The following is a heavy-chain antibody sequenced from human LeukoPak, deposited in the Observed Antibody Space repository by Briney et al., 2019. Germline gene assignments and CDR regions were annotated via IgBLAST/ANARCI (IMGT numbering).Heavy chain of an antibody. CDR3: ARGEELRSWIDPSYYFDY. V-gene: IGHV4-34*01. CDR1: GGSFSGYY. Sequence: SETLSLTCAVYGGSFSGYYWSWIRQPPGKGLEWIGEINHSGSTNYNPSLKSRVTISVDTSRNQFSLKLSSVTAADTAVYYCARGEELRSWIDPSYYFDYWGQGTLVTVSS. CDR2: INHSGST. J-gene: IGHJ4*02. D-gene: IGHD3-3*01.